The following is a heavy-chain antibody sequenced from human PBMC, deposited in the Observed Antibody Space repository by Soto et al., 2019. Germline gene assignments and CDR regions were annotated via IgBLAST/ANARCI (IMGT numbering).Heavy chain of an antibody. CDR3: ARIYDFWSGYRGAMDV. D-gene: IGHD3-3*01. CDR2: IYPGDSDT. V-gene: IGHV5-51*01. J-gene: IGHJ6*03. CDR1: GYSFTSYW. Sequence: PGESLKISCKGSGYSFTSYWIGWVRQMPVKGLEWMGIIYPGDSDTRYSPSFQGQVTISADKSISTAYLQWSSLKASDTAMYYCARIYDFWSGYRGAMDVWGKGTTVTVSS.